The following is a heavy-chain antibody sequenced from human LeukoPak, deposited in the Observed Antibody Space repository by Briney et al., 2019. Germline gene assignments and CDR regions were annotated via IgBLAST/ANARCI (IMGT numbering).Heavy chain of an antibody. Sequence: SVQVSCNASGGPFRSYAISWVRQAPGQGLEWMGGIIPIFGTANYAQKFQGRVTITTDESTSTAYMELSSLRSEDTAVYYCASGAIFGVVISGEYYYYMDVWGKGTTVTVSS. D-gene: IGHD3-3*01. CDR3: ASGAIFGVVISGEYYYYMDV. CDR2: IIPIFGTA. V-gene: IGHV1-69*05. J-gene: IGHJ6*03. CDR1: GGPFRSYA.